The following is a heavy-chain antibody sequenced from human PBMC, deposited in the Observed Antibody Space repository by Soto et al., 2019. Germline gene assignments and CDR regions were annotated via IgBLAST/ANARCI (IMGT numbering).Heavy chain of an antibody. CDR2: IIPVFGSA. J-gene: IGHJ6*02. V-gene: IGHV1-69*06. CDR1: GGAFNTFA. D-gene: IGHD3-10*01. Sequence: QVQLVQSGPEVKKPGSSVRVSCKASGGAFNTFALSWVRQAPGQGLEWMGGIIPVFGSADYAQKFQGKITITADKSRSTVYMELSSLRSDDRAVYYCARDSGPVSGTTYFHYDNGLDVWGHGTTVTVSS. CDR3: ARDSGPVSGTTYFHYDNGLDV.